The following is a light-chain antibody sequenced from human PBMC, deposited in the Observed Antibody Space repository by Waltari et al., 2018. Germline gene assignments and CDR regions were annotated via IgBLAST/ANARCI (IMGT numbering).Light chain of an antibody. V-gene: IGKV1-39*01. J-gene: IGKJ3*01. CDR2: GAS. CDR3: QQTYNLIT. Sequence: DIQMTQSPSFLSASVGDRVTITCLASQRISSYLNWYQMKPGKAPELLIYGASTVQSGVPSRFSGSGFGTDFTLTISSLQPEDFATYYCQQTYNLITFGPGTKVDLK. CDR1: QRISSY.